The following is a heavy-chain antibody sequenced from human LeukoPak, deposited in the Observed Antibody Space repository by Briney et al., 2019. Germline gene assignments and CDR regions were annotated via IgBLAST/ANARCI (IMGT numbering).Heavy chain of an antibody. CDR1: GYTFTGYY. J-gene: IGHJ3*02. V-gene: IGHV1-2*02. CDR2: INPNSGGT. Sequence: GASVKVSCKASGYTFTGYYMHWVRQAPGQGLEWMGWINPNSGGTNYAQKFQGRVTMTRDTSISTAYMELSRLRSDDTAVYYCARVGSIAAAGGLRAFDIWGQGTMVTVSS. D-gene: IGHD6-13*01. CDR3: ARVGSIAAAGGLRAFDI.